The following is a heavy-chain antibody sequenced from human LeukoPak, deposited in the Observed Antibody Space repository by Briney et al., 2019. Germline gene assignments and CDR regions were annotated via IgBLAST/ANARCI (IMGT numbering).Heavy chain of an antibody. CDR1: GFTFSDYY. CDR2: IGVSGGST. J-gene: IGHJ4*02. CDR3: AKPPRGTIPAAIPGFDY. Sequence: PGGSLRLSCAASGFTFSDYYMSWIRQAPGKGLEWVSGIGVSGGSTYYADSVKGRFTISRDNSKNTLYLQMNSLRAEDTAVYYCAKPPRGTIPAAIPGFDYWGQGTLVTVSS. V-gene: IGHV3-23*01. D-gene: IGHD2-2*01.